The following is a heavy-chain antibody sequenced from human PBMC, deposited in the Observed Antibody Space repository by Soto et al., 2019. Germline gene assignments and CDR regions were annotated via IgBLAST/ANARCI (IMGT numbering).Heavy chain of an antibody. CDR3: SRDRSGGRGIIKDYYFDC. CDR1: GLTFGDYG. Sequence: GGSLRLSCTASGLTFGDYGVSWFRQAPGKGLEWVGLIRSKPYGGTTEYAASVKGRFIISRDDSRSIAYLHMNSLKTEDTALYYCSRDRSGGRGIIKDYYFDCGGQGTRVTVSS. CDR2: IRSKPYGGTT. V-gene: IGHV3-49*03. J-gene: IGHJ4*02. D-gene: IGHD3-10*01.